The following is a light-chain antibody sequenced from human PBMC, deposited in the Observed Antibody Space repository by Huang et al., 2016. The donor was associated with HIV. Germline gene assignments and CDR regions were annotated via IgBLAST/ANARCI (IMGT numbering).Light chain of an antibody. J-gene: IGKJ2*01. CDR1: QSISTY. CDR3: QQSYRIPYT. V-gene: IGKV1-39*01. CDR2: AAS. Sequence: DIQMTQSPSSLSASVGDRVTITCRASQSISTYLNWYQQKPGKAPKVLIFAASSFQSGVPSRFSGSGSRTDFTLTISSLHTEDVATYYCQQSYRIPYTFGQGTKLEIK.